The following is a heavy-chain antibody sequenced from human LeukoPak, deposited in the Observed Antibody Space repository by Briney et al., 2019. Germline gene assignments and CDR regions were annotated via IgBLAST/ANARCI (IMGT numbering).Heavy chain of an antibody. D-gene: IGHD5-12*01. Sequence: PGGSLRLSCAASGFTFSTYAMTWVRQAPGKGLEWVSTISTSGGSTFYADSVKGRFTISRDNSKNTLYLQMNSLRAEDTAVYYCARGAGGATTLYYYGMDVWGQGTTVTVSS. CDR1: GFTFSTYA. CDR2: ISTSGGST. CDR3: ARGAGGATTLYYYGMDV. J-gene: IGHJ6*02. V-gene: IGHV3-23*01.